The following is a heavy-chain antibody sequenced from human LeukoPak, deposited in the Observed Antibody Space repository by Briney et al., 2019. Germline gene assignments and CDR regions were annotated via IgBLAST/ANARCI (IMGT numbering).Heavy chain of an antibody. CDR1: GYTFTGYY. Sequence: GASVKVSCKASGYTFTGYYMHWVRQATGQGLEWMGRINPNSGGTNYAQKFQGRVTMTRDTSISTAYMELSRLRSDDTAVYYCAREKVRQSGMDVWGQGTTVTVSS. V-gene: IGHV1-2*06. D-gene: IGHD2-2*01. CDR2: INPNSGGT. CDR3: AREKVRQSGMDV. J-gene: IGHJ6*02.